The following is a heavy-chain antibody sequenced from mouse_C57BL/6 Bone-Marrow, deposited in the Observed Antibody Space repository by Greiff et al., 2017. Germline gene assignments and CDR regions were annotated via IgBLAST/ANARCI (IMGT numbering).Heavy chain of an antibody. Sequence: EVKLVESGEGLVKPGGSLKLSCAASGFTFSSYAMSWVRQTPEKRLEWVAYISSGGDYIYDADTVKGRFTISRDNARNTLYLQMSSLKSEDTAMYYCTRPKDWYFDVWGTGTTVTVSS. V-gene: IGHV5S21*01. CDR3: TRPKDWYFDV. CDR2: ISSGGDYI. J-gene: IGHJ1*03. CDR1: GFTFSSYA.